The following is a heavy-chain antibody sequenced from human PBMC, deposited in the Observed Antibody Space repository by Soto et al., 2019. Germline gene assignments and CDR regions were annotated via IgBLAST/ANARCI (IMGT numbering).Heavy chain of an antibody. CDR1: GGSFSGYY. Sequence: SQTLSLTCAVYGGSFSGYYWSWIRQPPGKGLEWIGEINHSGSTNYNPSLKSRVTISVDTSKNQFSLKLSSVTAADTAVYYCARGIAARPASTNYYMDVWGKGTTVTVSS. CDR3: ARGIAARPASTNYYMDV. D-gene: IGHD6-6*01. CDR2: INHSGST. J-gene: IGHJ6*03. V-gene: IGHV4-34*01.